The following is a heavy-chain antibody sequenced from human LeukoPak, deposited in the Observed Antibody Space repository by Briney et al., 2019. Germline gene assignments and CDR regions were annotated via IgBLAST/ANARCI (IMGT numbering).Heavy chain of an antibody. CDR3: ARDWNDGWFDP. J-gene: IGHJ5*02. CDR2: INPNSGGT. D-gene: IGHD1-1*01. CDR1: GYTFTVYY. V-gene: IGHV1-2*02. Sequence: GASVKVSCKASGYTFTVYYMHWVRQAPGQGLEWMGWINPNSGGTKYAQKFQDRVTMTRDTSISTAYMELNSLRSDDTAVYYCARDWNDGWFDPWGQGTLVTVSS.